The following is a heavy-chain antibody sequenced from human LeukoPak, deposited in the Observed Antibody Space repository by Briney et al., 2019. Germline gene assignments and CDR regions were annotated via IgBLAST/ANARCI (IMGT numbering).Heavy chain of an antibody. Sequence: GGSLRLSCAVSGFIFDDYAMHWVRQAPGKGLEWVSCISSSSTYIYYADSVKGRFTISRDNAKKSLYLQMNSLRAGDTAVYYCARGGIEYSSSSYFDYWGQGTLVTVSS. CDR3: ARGGIEYSSSSYFDY. CDR2: ISSSSTYI. J-gene: IGHJ4*02. V-gene: IGHV3-21*01. D-gene: IGHD6-6*01. CDR1: GFIFDDYA.